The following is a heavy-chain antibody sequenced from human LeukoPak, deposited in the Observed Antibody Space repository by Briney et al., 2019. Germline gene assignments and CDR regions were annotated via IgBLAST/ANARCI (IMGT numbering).Heavy chain of an antibody. Sequence: GGSLRLSCAASGFTVSSNYMSWVRQAPGKGLEWVSVIYSGGSTYYADSVKGRFTISRDNSKNTLYLQMNSLRAEDTAVYYCARDTTRGVRGDWTNWFDPWGQGTLVTVSS. V-gene: IGHV3-66*01. CDR2: IYSGGST. CDR3: ARDTTRGVRGDWTNWFDP. CDR1: GFTVSSNY. J-gene: IGHJ5*02. D-gene: IGHD3-10*01.